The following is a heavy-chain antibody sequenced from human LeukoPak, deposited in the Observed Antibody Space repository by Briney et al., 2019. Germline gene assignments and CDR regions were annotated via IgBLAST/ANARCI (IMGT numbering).Heavy chain of an antibody. Sequence: SETLSLTCTVSGGSLSNHNWSWIRQPAGKGLEWIGRIYTTGSTNYTPSLKSRVTMSVDTSKNQFSLKLSSVTAADTSVYYCARDLKGANDAIGLWGQGTMVIVSS. CDR1: GGSLSNHN. V-gene: IGHV4-4*07. CDR2: IYTTGST. CDR3: ARDLKGANDAIGL. J-gene: IGHJ3*01.